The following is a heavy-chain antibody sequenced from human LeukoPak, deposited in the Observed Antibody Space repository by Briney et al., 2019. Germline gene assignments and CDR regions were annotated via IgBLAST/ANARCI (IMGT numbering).Heavy chain of an antibody. CDR3: ARVRILTGSHAGLGY. J-gene: IGHJ4*02. V-gene: IGHV1-2*04. D-gene: IGHD3-9*01. CDR2: INPNSGGT. Sequence: ASVKVSCKASGYTFTGYYIHWVRQAPGQGLEWMGWINPNSGGTNYAQKFQGWVTMTRDTSISTAYMELSRLRSDDTAVYYCARVRILTGSHAGLGYWGQGTLVTVSS. CDR1: GYTFTGYY.